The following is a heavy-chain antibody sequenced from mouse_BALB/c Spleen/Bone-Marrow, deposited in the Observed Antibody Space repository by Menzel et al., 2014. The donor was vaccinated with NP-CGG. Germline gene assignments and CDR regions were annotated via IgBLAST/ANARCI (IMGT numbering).Heavy chain of an antibody. CDR2: ITPSTGYI. CDR1: GYTFTSYW. Sequence: QVQLQQPGAELAKPGVSVKMSCKASGYTFTSYWMHWIKQRPGQGLEWIGYITPSTGYIEYNQKFKDKATLTADKSSSTAYMQLSSLTSEDSAVYYCARPRFAYWGQGTLVTVSA. V-gene: IGHV1-7*01. CDR3: ARPRFAY. J-gene: IGHJ3*01.